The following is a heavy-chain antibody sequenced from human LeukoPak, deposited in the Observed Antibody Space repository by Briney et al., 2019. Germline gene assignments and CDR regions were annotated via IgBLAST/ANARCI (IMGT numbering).Heavy chain of an antibody. D-gene: IGHD4-17*01. CDR3: ARDWKGDYGYFDY. J-gene: IGHJ4*02. Sequence: ASVKVSCKASGYTFTGYYMHWVRQAPGQGLERMGIINPSGGSTSYAQKFQGRVTMTRDMSTSTVYMELSSLRSEDTAVYYCARDWKGDYGYFDYWGQGTLVTVSS. CDR1: GYTFTGYY. CDR2: INPSGGST. V-gene: IGHV1-46*01.